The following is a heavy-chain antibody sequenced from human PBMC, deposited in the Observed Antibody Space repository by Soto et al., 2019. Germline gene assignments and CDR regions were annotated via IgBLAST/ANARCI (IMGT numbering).Heavy chain of an antibody. CDR3: ARGSYLDRALES. D-gene: IGHD5-18*01. Sequence: GGSLRLSCEASGFMFSSYAMHWVRQAPGKGLEWVAVITYDGSNRYDIDSAKGRFAISRDNSKNTLYLQIKSLRLEDTAVYYCARGSYLDRALESWGQGTMVTVSS. V-gene: IGHV3-30*09. CDR2: ITYDGSNR. CDR1: GFMFSSYA. J-gene: IGHJ3*01.